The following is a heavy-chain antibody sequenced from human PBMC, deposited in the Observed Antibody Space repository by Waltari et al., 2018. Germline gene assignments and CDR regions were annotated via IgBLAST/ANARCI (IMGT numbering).Heavy chain of an antibody. CDR3: AKVGGDYYWYFDL. Sequence: EVQLLESGGGLVQPGGSLRLSCAASGFTFSSYAMSWVRQAPGKGLGWGSAISGGGGSTYYADSVKGRFTISRDNSKNTLYLQMNSLRAEDTAVYYCAKVGGDYYWYFDLWGRGTLVTVSS. D-gene: IGHD4-17*01. CDR1: GFTFSSYA. J-gene: IGHJ2*01. V-gene: IGHV3-23*01. CDR2: ISGGGGST.